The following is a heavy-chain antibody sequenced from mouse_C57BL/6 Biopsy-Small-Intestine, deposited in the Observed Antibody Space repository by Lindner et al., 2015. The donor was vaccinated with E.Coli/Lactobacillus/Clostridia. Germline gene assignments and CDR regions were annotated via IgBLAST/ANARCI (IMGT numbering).Heavy chain of an antibody. D-gene: IGHD1-1*01. CDR2: IYPRSGNT. CDR3: APITTVAYWYFDV. Sequence: LQESGAELARPGASVKLSCKASGYTFTSYGISWVKQRTGQGLEWIGEIYPRSGNTYYNEKFKGKATLTADKSSSTAYMELRSLTSEDSAVYFCAPITTVAYWYFDVWGTGTTVTVSS. CDR1: GYTFTSYG. J-gene: IGHJ1*03. V-gene: IGHV1-81*01.